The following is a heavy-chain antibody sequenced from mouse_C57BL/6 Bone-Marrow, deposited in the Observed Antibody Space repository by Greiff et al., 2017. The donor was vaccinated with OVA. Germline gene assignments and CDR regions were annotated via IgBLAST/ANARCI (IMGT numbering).Heavy chain of an antibody. D-gene: IGHD1-1*01. V-gene: IGHV1-81*01. CDR2: IYPRSGNT. J-gene: IGHJ2*01. CDR3: ARYYYGSSPLSY. Sequence: QVQLQQSGAELARPGASVKLSCKASGYTFTSYGISWVKQRTGQGLEWIGEIYPRSGNTYYNEKFKGKATLTADKSSSTAYMELRSLTSGDSAVYFCARYYYGSSPLSYWGQGTTLTVSS. CDR1: GYTFTSYG.